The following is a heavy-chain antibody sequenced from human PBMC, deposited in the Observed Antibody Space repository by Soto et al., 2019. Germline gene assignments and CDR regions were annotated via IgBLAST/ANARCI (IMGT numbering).Heavy chain of an antibody. CDR3: ARVSPSSRAAEP. CDR2: ISAYNGNT. J-gene: IGHJ4*02. Sequence: QVQLVQSGAEVKKPGASVRVSCKASGYTFTSYGISWVRQAPGQGLEWMGWISAYNGNTNYAQSLQGRGTMTTDTSTTTAYMELRSLKSDDTAVYCCARVSPSSRAAEPWGQGTLVTVS. D-gene: IGHD6-13*01. CDR1: GYTFTSYG. V-gene: IGHV1-18*01.